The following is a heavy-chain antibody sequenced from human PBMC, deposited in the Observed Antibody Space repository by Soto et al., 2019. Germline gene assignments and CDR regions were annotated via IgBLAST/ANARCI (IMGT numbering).Heavy chain of an antibody. V-gene: IGHV3-48*02. J-gene: IGHJ6*02. CDR2: ISSGSTTI. CDR3: ARVRRNDASDYYGMDI. Sequence: GGSLRLSCAASGFTFYTYEMNWVRQAPGKGLEWVSYISSGSTTIYYADSVKGRFTIARDNGKNSLYLQMNSLRDEDTAVYYCARVRRNDASDYYGMDIWGQGTTVTVSS. CDR1: GFTFYTYE. D-gene: IGHD1-1*01.